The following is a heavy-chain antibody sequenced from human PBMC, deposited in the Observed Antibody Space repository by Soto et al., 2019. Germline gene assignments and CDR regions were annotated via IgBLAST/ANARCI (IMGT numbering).Heavy chain of an antibody. J-gene: IGHJ3*02. D-gene: IGHD3-16*01. CDR2: ISGSGFST. V-gene: IGHV3-23*01. Sequence: GSLRLSCAASGXTVNTYSMSWVRQAPGQGLEWVSSISGSGFSTYYADSVNCRFSISIDSSKNTLFLQMNSLRADDTAVYFCATFTFGRPFDTWGKGTMVTVS. CDR1: GXTVNTYS. CDR3: ATFTFGRPFDT.